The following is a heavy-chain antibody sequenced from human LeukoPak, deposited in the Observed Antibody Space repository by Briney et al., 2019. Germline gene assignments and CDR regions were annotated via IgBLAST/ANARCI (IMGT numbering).Heavy chain of an antibody. CDR2: INDIGNT. CDR3: ARLGSVGYYNYQYMDI. Sequence: SSETLSLTCAVYGGSFSGYYRSWIRQPPGKGLEWIGEINDIGNTNYDPSLRSRVTISVDTSKNQFSLSLTSATAADTAVYFCARLGSVGYYNYQYMDIWGNGTTVTVSS. D-gene: IGHD3-10*01. V-gene: IGHV4-34*01. CDR1: GGSFSGYY. J-gene: IGHJ6*03.